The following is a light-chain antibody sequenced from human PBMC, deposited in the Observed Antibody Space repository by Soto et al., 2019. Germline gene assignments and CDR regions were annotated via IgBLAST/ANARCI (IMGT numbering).Light chain of an antibody. CDR1: QSISSY. V-gene: IGKV1-39*01. CDR2: AAS. CDR3: QQYYNLPIT. Sequence: DIQMTQSPSSLSASVGDRVTITCRASQSISSYLNWYQQKPGKAPKLLIYAASSLQSGVPSRFSGSGSGTDFTVTISSLQPEDFATYSCQQYYNLPITFGQGIRLEIK. J-gene: IGKJ5*01.